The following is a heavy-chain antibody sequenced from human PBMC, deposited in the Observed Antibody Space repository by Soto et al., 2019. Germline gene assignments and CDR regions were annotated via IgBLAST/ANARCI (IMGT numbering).Heavy chain of an antibody. CDR3: ARDRGPYCSGGSCYGSWFDP. J-gene: IGHJ5*02. Sequence: QVQLVQSGAEVKKPGASVKVSCKASGYTFTGYYMHWVRQAPGQGLEWMGWINPNSGGTNYAQKVQGRVTMTRDTSISTAYMELSRLRSDDTAVYYCARDRGPYCSGGSCYGSWFDPWGQGTLVTVSS. CDR1: GYTFTGYY. CDR2: INPNSGGT. D-gene: IGHD2-15*01. V-gene: IGHV1-2*02.